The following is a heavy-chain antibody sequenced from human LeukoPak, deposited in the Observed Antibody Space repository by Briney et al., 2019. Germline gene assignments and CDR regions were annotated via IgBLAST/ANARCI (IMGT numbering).Heavy chain of an antibody. Sequence: GGSLRLSCAASGFTFSSYAMSWVCQAPGKGLEWVSAISGSGGSTYYADSVKGRFTISRDNSKNTLYLQMNSLRAEDTAVYYCAKDDSSSWPNPVDYWGQGTLVTVSS. V-gene: IGHV3-23*01. J-gene: IGHJ4*02. CDR3: AKDDSSSWPNPVDY. D-gene: IGHD6-13*01. CDR1: GFTFSSYA. CDR2: ISGSGGST.